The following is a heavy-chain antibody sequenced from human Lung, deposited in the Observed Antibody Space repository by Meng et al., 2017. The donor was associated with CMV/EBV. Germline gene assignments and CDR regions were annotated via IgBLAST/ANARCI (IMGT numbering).Heavy chain of an antibody. V-gene: IGHV3-7*01. J-gene: IGHJ4*02. CDR1: GFTFSSYW. D-gene: IGHD5-18*01. Sequence: SCAASGFTFSSYWMSWVRQAPGKGLEWVANIKQDGSNKYYADSVKGRFTISRDNSKNTLYLQMNSLRTEDTAVYYCAKGRVNTAMAHGFDYWGQGXLVTVSS. CDR3: AKGRVNTAMAHGFDY. CDR2: IKQDGSNK.